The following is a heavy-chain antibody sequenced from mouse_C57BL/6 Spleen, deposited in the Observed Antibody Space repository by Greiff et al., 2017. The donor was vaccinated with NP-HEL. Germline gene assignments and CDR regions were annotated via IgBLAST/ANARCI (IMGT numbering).Heavy chain of an antibody. J-gene: IGHJ2*01. Sequence: QVQLQQSGPELVKPGASVKISCKASGYAFSSSWMNWVQQRPGKGLEWIGRIYPGDGDTNYNGKFKGKATLTADKSSSTAYMQLSSLTSEDSAVYFCAKRGPMVPFDYWGQGTTLTVSS. D-gene: IGHD1-1*02. CDR1: GYAFSSSW. CDR3: AKRGPMVPFDY. V-gene: IGHV1-82*01. CDR2: IYPGDGDT.